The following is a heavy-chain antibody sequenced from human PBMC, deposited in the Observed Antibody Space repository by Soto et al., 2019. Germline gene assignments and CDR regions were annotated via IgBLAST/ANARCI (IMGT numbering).Heavy chain of an antibody. CDR1: GFTFNGYA. V-gene: IGHV3-23*01. Sequence: EVQLLESGGGLVQPGGSLRLSCAASGFTFNGYAMSWVRQAPGKGLEWVSAISGSGDSTYSADSVKGRFIISRDNAKNTLYLQMNSLKTEDTAVYYCTTEVWSGYYRHYWGQGTLVTVSS. D-gene: IGHD3-3*01. CDR2: ISGSGDST. J-gene: IGHJ4*02. CDR3: TTEVWSGYYRHY.